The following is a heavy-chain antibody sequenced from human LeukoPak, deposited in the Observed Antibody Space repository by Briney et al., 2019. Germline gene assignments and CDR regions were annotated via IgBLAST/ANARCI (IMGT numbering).Heavy chain of an antibody. CDR2: INHSGST. V-gene: IGHV4-34*01. CDR3: ARWAASSGWQIDY. Sequence: SETLSLTCAVYGGSFSGYYWSWIRQPPGKGLEWIGEINHSGSTNYNPSLKSRVTISVDTSKNQFSLRLSSVTAADTAVYYCARWAASSGWQIDYWGQGTLVTVSS. CDR1: GGSFSGYY. J-gene: IGHJ4*02. D-gene: IGHD6-19*01.